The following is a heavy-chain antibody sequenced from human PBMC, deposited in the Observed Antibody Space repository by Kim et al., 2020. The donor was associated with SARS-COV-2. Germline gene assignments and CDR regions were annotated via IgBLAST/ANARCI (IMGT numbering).Heavy chain of an antibody. CDR1: GFTFDDYA. J-gene: IGHJ5*02. CDR3: AKDMYSSSSFTWFDP. CDR2: ISWNSGSI. Sequence: GGSLRLSCAASGFTFDDYAMHWVRQAPGKGLEWVSGISWNSGSIGYADSVKGRFTISRDNAKNSLYLQMNSLRAEDTALYYCAKDMYSSSSFTWFDPWG. D-gene: IGHD6-6*01. V-gene: IGHV3-9*01.